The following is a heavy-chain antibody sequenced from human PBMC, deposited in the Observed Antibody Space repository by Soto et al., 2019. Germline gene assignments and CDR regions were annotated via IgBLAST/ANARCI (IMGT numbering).Heavy chain of an antibody. J-gene: IGHJ4*02. CDR1: GYTLTELS. V-gene: IGHV1-24*01. CDR2: FDPEDGET. CDR3: APSYYYDSSGYQDY. D-gene: IGHD3-22*01. Sequence: ASVKASCKVSGYTLTELSIHWVRQAPGKGLEWMGGFDPEDGETIYAQKFQGRVTMTEDTSTDTAYMELSSLRSEDTAVYYCAPSYYYDSSGYQDYWGQGTLVTVSS.